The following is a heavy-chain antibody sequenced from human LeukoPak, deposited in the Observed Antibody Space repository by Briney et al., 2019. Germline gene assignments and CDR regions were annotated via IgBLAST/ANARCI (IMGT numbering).Heavy chain of an antibody. Sequence: KPGGSLRLSCAASGFTFSTYSMNWVRQAPGKGLEWVSSISSTSSYIYYVDSVKGRFTISRDTSKNTLWLQMNSLRVDDTALYYCAKSLGGDYGSGSYYVVFDSWGQGTLVTVSS. CDR3: AKSLGGDYGSGSYYVVFDS. D-gene: IGHD3-10*01. V-gene: IGHV3-21*04. J-gene: IGHJ4*02. CDR1: GFTFSTYS. CDR2: ISSTSSYI.